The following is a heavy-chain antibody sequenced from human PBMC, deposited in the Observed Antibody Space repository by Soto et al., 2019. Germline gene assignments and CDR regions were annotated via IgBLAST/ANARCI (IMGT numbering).Heavy chain of an antibody. D-gene: IGHD3-3*01. J-gene: IGHJ4*02. CDR1: GLTFVYAG. V-gene: IGHV3-15*07. Sequence: EVQLVESGGGLVKPGGSLRISCTASGLTFVYAGMDWVRQAPGKRLEWVGRIKSQAGGGTIEYAAPVKGRFTISRDDSKNTVYLQMDRLKTEDTAVYYCSHVSSVAHPFSDFWGQGTLVTVSS. CDR2: IKSQAGGGTI. CDR3: SHVSSVAHPFSDF.